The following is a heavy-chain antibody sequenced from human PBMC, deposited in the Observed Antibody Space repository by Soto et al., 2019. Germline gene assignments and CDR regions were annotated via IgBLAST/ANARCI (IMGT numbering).Heavy chain of an antibody. Sequence: QVQLVESGGGVVQPGRPLRLSCAASGFTFSGYGMHWVRQAPGKGLEWVAVIWYDGSNKYYADSVKGRFTISRDNSANTLYLQMNSLRAEDTAVYYWARMIGAVSGRYDYWGQGTLVTVSS. D-gene: IGHD6-19*01. CDR2: IWYDGSNK. V-gene: IGHV3-33*01. J-gene: IGHJ4*02. CDR1: GFTFSGYG. CDR3: ARMIGAVSGRYDY.